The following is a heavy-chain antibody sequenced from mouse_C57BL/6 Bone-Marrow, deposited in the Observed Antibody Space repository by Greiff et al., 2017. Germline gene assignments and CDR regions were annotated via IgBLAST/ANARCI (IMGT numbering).Heavy chain of an antibody. CDR3: AVTTVPPAY. Sequence: QVQLQQSGPELVKPGASVTISCKASGYAFSSSWMNWVKQRPGKGLEWIGRIYPGDGDTNYNGKFKGKATLTADKSSSTAYMQLSSLTSEDSAVYFCAVTTVPPAYWGQGTLVTVSA. CDR2: IYPGDGDT. J-gene: IGHJ3*01. V-gene: IGHV1-82*01. D-gene: IGHD1-1*01. CDR1: GYAFSSSW.